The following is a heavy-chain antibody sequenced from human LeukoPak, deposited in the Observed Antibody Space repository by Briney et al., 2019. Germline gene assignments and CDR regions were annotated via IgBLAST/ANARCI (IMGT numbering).Heavy chain of an antibody. D-gene: IGHD3-22*01. V-gene: IGHV4-30-4*01. CDR2: IYYSGST. J-gene: IGHJ3*02. CDR1: GGSISSGDYC. CDR3: ARADYYDSSGYYPIDAFDI. Sequence: SETLSLTCTVSGGSISSGDYCWSWIRQPPGKGLEWIGYIYYSGSTYYNPSLKSRVTISVDTSKNQFSLKLSSVTAADTAVYYCARADYYDSSGYYPIDAFDIWGQGTMVTVSS.